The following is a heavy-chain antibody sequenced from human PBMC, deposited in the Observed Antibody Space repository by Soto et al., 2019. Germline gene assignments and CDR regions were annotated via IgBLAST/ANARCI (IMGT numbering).Heavy chain of an antibody. V-gene: IGHV4-31*03. J-gene: IGHJ4*02. D-gene: IGHD4-17*01. CDR2: IYYSGST. Sequence: QVQLQESGPGLVKPSQTLSLTCTVSGGSISSGGYYWSWIRQHPGKGLEWIGYIYYSGSTYYNPSLKSRVTISVDTSKNQFSLKLSSVTAADTAVYHCARVMGYGDLLPYYFDYWGQGTLVTVSS. CDR1: GGSISSGGYY. CDR3: ARVMGYGDLLPYYFDY.